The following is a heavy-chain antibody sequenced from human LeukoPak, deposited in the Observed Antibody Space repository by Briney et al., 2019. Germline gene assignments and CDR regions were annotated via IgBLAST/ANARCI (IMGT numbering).Heavy chain of an antibody. V-gene: IGHV4-34*01. CDR3: ARGLPKYYYDRSRGSERLDY. Sequence: PSETLSLTCAVYGGSFSGYYWSWIRQPPGKGLEWIGVINHSGSTNYNPSLKSRVTMSVDTSKNQFFLKLSSVTAADTAVYYCARGLPKYYYDRSRGSERLDYWGQGTLVTVSS. CDR1: GGSFSGYY. D-gene: IGHD3-22*01. CDR2: INHSGST. J-gene: IGHJ4*02.